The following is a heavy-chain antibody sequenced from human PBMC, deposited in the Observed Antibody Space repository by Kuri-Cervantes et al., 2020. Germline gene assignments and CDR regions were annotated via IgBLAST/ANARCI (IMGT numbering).Heavy chain of an antibody. J-gene: IGHJ5*02. Sequence: GSLRLSCTVSGGSISSYYWGWIRQPPGKGLEWIGSIYYSGSTYYNPSLKSRVTISVDTSKNQFSLKLSSVTAADTAVYYCARIDYYGSGSYYLDPWGQGTLVTVSS. CDR2: IYYSGST. V-gene: IGHV4-39*01. CDR1: GGSISSYY. D-gene: IGHD3-10*01. CDR3: ARIDYYGSGSYYLDP.